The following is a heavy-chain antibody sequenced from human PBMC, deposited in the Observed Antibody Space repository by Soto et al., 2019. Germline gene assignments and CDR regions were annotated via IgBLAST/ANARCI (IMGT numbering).Heavy chain of an antibody. J-gene: IGHJ6*02. CDR3: AGYCSSSICHEDHYFALEV. V-gene: IGHV4-38-2*01. D-gene: IGHD2-2*01. Sequence: SETLSLTCAVSGYSISSNYYWGWIRQPPGKGLEWIGSIYHSGSTYYNPSLKSRVTISADTSKNQFSLKLSSVSAPDTAGYFCAGYCSSSICHEDHYFALEVWGQGTTVTVSS. CDR2: IYHSGST. CDR1: GYSISSNYY.